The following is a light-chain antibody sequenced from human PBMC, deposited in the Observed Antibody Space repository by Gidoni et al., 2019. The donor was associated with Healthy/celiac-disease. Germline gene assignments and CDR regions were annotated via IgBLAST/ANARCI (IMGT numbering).Light chain of an antibody. Sequence: ERVMTQSPAILSVSPGERATLSCRASQSVSNNLAWYQQKPGQAPRLLIYGASTRATGVPARFSGSGSGTEFTLTISSLQSEDFAVYYCQQYNNWPPTWTFGQGTKVEIK. CDR3: QQYNNWPPTWT. V-gene: IGKV3-15*01. CDR2: GAS. CDR1: QSVSNN. J-gene: IGKJ1*01.